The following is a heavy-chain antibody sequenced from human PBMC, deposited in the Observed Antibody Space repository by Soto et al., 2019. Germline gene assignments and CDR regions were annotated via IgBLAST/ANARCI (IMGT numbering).Heavy chain of an antibody. D-gene: IGHD2-8*02. J-gene: IGHJ3*02. CDR1: GYNFANFW. CDR3: AAGYSTGLHAFDI. Sequence: GESLKISCKGSGYNFANFWIGWVRQMPGKGLEWMGMIFPGDSDTKNSPSLEGQITMSVDKSDSSAYLQWRSLKASDTAIYYCAAGYSTGLHAFDIWGEVTMVTV. CDR2: IFPGDSDT. V-gene: IGHV5-51*01.